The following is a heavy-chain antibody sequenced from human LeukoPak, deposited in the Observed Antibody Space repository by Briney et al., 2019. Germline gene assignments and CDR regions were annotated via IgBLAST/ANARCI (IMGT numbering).Heavy chain of an antibody. CDR1: GFTFSSYG. J-gene: IGHJ4*02. CDR3: AKDLGYLTLVGLRLIDY. CDR2: IRYDGSHK. V-gene: IGHV3-30*02. D-gene: IGHD3-22*01. Sequence: GGSLRLSCAASGFTFSSYGIHWVRQAPGKGLEWETFIRYDGSHKYYADSVKGRFTVSRDNSKNTLYLQMNSLRAEDTAVYFCAKDLGYLTLVGLRLIDYWGQGTLVTVSS.